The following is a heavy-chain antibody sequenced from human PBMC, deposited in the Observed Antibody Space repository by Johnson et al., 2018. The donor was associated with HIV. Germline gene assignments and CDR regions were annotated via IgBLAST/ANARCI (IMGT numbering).Heavy chain of an antibody. CDR3: AKKMARDIGDGVDI. CDR1: GFTFSNAW. Sequence: VQLVESGGGLVKPGESLRLSCVASGFTFSNAWMSWVRQAPGKGLEWVSGISDSGLRTYYADSVKGRFTISRDNSNNTLYVQMNSLRAEDTAVYYCAKKMARDIGDGVDIWGQGTMVTVSS. CDR2: ISDSGLRT. D-gene: IGHD2-15*01. J-gene: IGHJ3*02. V-gene: IGHV3-23*04.